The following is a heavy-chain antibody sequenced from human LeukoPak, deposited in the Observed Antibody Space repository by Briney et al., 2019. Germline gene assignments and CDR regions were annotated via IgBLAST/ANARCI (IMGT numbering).Heavy chain of an antibody. V-gene: IGHV4-31*03. Sequence: SEALSLTCTVSADSLSSGGHYWAWIRQFPGKGLESIGFIHHSGRSRHNPSLKDRVAISVDTSRKQFALKLSSVTAADTAMYYCARGGNRFGGFYFDYWGQGIQVIVSS. CDR3: ARGGNRFGGFYFDY. D-gene: IGHD3-10*01. CDR2: IHHSGRS. J-gene: IGHJ4*02. CDR1: ADSLSSGGHY.